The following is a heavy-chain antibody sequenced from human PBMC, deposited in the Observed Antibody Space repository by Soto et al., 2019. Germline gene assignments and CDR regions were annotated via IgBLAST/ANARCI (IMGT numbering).Heavy chain of an antibody. CDR2: ISGSGRTT. V-gene: IGHV3-23*01. D-gene: IGHD4-17*01. CDR3: AKVRPTTRDAFDM. J-gene: IGHJ3*02. CDR1: GFTFSTYA. Sequence: DVRLLESGGGLVQPGGSLRLSCAASGFTFSTYAMGWVRQAPGKGLEWVSVISGSGRTTYYEASVKGRFTISRDDSKNNLYIQMNSLRADDTALYYCAKVRPTTRDAFDMWGQGTMVTVSS.